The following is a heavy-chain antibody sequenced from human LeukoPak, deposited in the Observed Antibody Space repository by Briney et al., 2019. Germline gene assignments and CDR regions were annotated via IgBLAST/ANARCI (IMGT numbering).Heavy chain of an antibody. Sequence: PSGTLSLTCTVSGGSISSSSYYWGWIRQPPGKGLEWIGSIYYSGSTYYNPSLKSRVTISVDTSKNQFSLKLSSVTAADTAVYYCASSTGSSWYYYYYYMDVWGKGTTVTVSS. J-gene: IGHJ6*03. CDR2: IYYSGST. CDR3: ASSTGSSWYYYYYYMDV. CDR1: GGSISSSSYY. V-gene: IGHV4-39*07. D-gene: IGHD6-13*01.